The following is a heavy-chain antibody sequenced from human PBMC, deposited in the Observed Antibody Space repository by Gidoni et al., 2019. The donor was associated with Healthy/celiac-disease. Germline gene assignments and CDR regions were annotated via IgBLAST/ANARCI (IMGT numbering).Heavy chain of an antibody. Sequence: QVQLVQSGAEVKKPGSSVQVSCKASGGTFSSYAISWVRQAPGQGLEWMGGIIPIFGTANYAQKFQGRVTITADESTSTAYMELSSLRSEDTAVYYCARGNANYYDSSGYYRGAFDIWGQGTMVTVSS. J-gene: IGHJ3*02. CDR2: IIPIFGTA. D-gene: IGHD3-22*01. CDR3: ARGNANYYDSSGYYRGAFDI. CDR1: GGTFSSYA. V-gene: IGHV1-69*01.